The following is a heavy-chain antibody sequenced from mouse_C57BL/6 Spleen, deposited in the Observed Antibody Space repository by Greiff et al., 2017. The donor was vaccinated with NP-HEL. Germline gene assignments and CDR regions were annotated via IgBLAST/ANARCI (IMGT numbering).Heavy chain of an antibody. CDR2: INPSNGGT. D-gene: IGHD1-1*01. J-gene: IGHJ2*01. V-gene: IGHV1-53*01. CDR1: GYTFTSYW. CDR3: ARDIYYYGSSLDY. Sequence: VQLQQPGTELVKPGASGKLSCKASGYTFTSYWMHWVKQRPGQGLEWIGNINPSNGGTNYNEKFKSKATLTVDKSSSTAYMQLSSLTSEDSAVYDCARDIYYYGSSLDYWGQGTTLTVSS.